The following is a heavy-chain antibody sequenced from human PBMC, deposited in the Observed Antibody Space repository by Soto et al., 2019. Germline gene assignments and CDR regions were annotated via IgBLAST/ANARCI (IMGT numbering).Heavy chain of an antibody. CDR1: GFTFSSYS. CDR3: ARDHRDYYDSSGYFWFDP. D-gene: IGHD3-22*01. J-gene: IGHJ5*02. V-gene: IGHV3-48*02. CDR2: ISSSSSTI. Sequence: TGGSLRLSCAASGFTFSSYSMNWVRQAPGKGLEWVSYISSSSSTIYYADSVKGRFTISRDNAKNSLYLQMNSLRDEDTAVYYCARDHRDYYDSSGYFWFDPWGQGTLVTVSS.